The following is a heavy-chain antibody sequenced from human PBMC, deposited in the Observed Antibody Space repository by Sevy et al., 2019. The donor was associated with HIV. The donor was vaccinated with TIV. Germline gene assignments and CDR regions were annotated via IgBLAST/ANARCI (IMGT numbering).Heavy chain of an antibody. J-gene: IGHJ4*02. Sequence: GGYLRLSCAASGFTFSIYTMSWVRQAPGKGLEWVSTFCFGGSKIYYADSVKGRFTISRDNSSNTVYLQMNSLRADDTAVYYCAREGCTQPHDYWGQGTLVTVSS. CDR2: FCFGGSKI. V-gene: IGHV3-23*01. D-gene: IGHD2-8*01. CDR1: GFTFSIYT. CDR3: AREGCTQPHDY.